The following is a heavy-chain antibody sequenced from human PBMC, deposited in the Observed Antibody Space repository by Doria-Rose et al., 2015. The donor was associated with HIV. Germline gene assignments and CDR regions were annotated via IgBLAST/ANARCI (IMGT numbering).Heavy chain of an antibody. CDR1: GVSLSSPGMG. CDR3: ARIKSSRWYHKYYFDF. D-gene: IGHD6-13*01. CDR2: IFSDDEG. J-gene: IGHJ4*02. V-gene: IGHV2-26*01. Sequence: QESGPVLVKPTETLTLTCTVSGVSLSSPGMGVSWIRQPPGKALEWLANIFSDDEGSYKASLMSRLTISRGTSKSQVVITMTDMDPVDTATYYCARIKSSRWYHKYYFDFWGQGTLVIVSA.